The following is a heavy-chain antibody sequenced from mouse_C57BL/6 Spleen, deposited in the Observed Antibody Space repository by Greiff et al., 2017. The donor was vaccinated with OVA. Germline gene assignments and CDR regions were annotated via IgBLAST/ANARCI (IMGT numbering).Heavy chain of an antibody. J-gene: IGHJ1*03. CDR3: ARGNEGYRYWYVEV. D-gene: IGHD2-3*01. Sequence: VQLQQPGAELVKPGASVKMSCKASGYTFTSYWITWVKPRPGPGLEWIGDIYPGSGSTNYNEQFKSKATLTVDTSSSTAYLQLSSLTSEDSAVYYCARGNEGYRYWYVEVWGTGATVTVAS. V-gene: IGHV1-55*01. CDR1: GYTFTSYW. CDR2: IYPGSGST.